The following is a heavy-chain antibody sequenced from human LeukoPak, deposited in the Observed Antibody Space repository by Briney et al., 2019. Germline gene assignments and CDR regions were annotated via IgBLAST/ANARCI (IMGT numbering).Heavy chain of an antibody. CDR3: ARGDIYGLFDY. V-gene: IGHV1-3*01. D-gene: IGHD2-15*01. J-gene: IGHJ4*02. CDR2: INAGNGNT. CDR1: GYTFTSYA. Sequence: ASVKVSCKASGYTFTSYAMHWVRQAPGQSLEWMGWINAGNGNTKYSQKFQGRVTFTRDTSATTAYIEVSSLRSADTAVYYCARGDIYGLFDYWGQGTLVIVSS.